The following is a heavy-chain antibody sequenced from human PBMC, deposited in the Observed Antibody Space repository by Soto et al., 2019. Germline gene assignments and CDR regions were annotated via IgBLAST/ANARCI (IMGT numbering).Heavy chain of an antibody. CDR2: IYYSGST. CDR1: GGSISSYY. V-gene: IGHV4-59*01. Sequence: SETLYLTCTVSGGSISSYYWSWIRQPPGKGLEWIGYIYYSGSTNYNPSLKSRVTISVDTSKNQFSLKLSSVTAADTAVYYCAGRTIFGVVDPVTWGQGTLVTVSS. CDR3: AGRTIFGVVDPVT. D-gene: IGHD3-3*01. J-gene: IGHJ4*02.